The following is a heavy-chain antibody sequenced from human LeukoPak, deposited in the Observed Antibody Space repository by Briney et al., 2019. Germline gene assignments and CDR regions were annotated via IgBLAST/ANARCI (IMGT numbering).Heavy chain of an antibody. J-gene: IGHJ4*02. CDR2: IIPISGTA. D-gene: IGHD3-3*01. V-gene: IGHV1-69*05. CDR3: ARSTVDFGVLTNDY. CDR1: GGTFSSYA. Sequence: ASVKVSCKASGGTFSSYAISWVRQAPGQGLEWMGGIIPISGTANYAQKFQGRVTITTDESTSTAYMELSSLRSEGTAVYHCARSTVDFGVLTNDYWGQGTLVTVSS.